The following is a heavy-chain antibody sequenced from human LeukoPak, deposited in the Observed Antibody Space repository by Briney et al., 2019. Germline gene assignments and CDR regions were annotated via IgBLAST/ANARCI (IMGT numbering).Heavy chain of an antibody. CDR3: ARTIAVAAAVSLYYFDY. CDR1: GFTFSSYW. D-gene: IGHD6-19*01. Sequence: GGSLRLSCAASGFTFSSYWMSWVRQAPGKGLEWVANIKQDGSEKYYVDSVKGRFTISRDNVKKSLYLQMNSLRAEDTAVYYCARTIAVAAAVSLYYFDYWGQGTLVTVSS. J-gene: IGHJ4*02. V-gene: IGHV3-7*01. CDR2: IKQDGSEK.